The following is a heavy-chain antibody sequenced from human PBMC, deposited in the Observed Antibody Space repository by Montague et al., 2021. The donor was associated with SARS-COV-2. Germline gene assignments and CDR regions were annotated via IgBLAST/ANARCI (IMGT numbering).Heavy chain of an antibody. J-gene: IGHJ6*02. CDR3: ARDGGIGDSGSNTWSYYYYGMDV. CDR2: IYTSGST. D-gene: IGHD3-22*01. Sequence: TLSLTCTVSGGSISGGSYYWSWIRQPAGKGLEWIGRIYTSGSTNYNPSLKSRVTISVDTSKNQFSLKLSSVTAADTAVYYCARDGGIGDSGSNTWSYYYYGMDVWGQGTTVTGSS. V-gene: IGHV4-61*02. CDR1: GGSISGGSYY.